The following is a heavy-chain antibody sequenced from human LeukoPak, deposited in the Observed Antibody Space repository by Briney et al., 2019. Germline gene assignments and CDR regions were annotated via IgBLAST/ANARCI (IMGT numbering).Heavy chain of an antibody. CDR1: GGSISSSSYY. CDR3: ARLSSGYPDY. Sequence: SETLSLTCTVSGGSISSSSYYWGWIRQPPGKGLEWIGSIYYSGSTYYNPSLKSRVTISVDTSKNQFSLKLSSVTAADTAVYYCARLSSGYPDYWGQGTLVTVSS. CDR2: IYYSGST. J-gene: IGHJ4*02. V-gene: IGHV4-39*01. D-gene: IGHD3-22*01.